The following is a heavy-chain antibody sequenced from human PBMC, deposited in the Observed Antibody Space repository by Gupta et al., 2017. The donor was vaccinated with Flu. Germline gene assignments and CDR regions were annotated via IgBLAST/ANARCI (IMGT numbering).Heavy chain of an antibody. CDR3: ARGSGAYNYGYSRIDVS. V-gene: IGHV4-59*12. Sequence: PGKGLEWIGNIYFSGTTSYDPSLKSRVTISVDTSKKHFFRRMRAVTAADTAVYYCARGSGAYNYGYSRIDVSWGQGTLATVST. J-gene: IGHJ5*02. CDR2: IYFSGTT. D-gene: IGHD5-12*01.